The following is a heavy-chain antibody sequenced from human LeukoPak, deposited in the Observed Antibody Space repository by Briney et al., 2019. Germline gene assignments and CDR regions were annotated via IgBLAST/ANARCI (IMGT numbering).Heavy chain of an antibody. Sequence: SETLSLTCTVSGGSISSYYWSWIRQPPGKGLEWIGSIYYSGSTYYNPSLKSRVTISVDTSKNQFSLKLSSVTAADTAVYYCARYSAVAGKRYFDYWGQGTLVTVSS. CDR1: GGSISSYY. CDR2: IYYSGST. V-gene: IGHV4-59*05. D-gene: IGHD6-19*01. J-gene: IGHJ4*02. CDR3: ARYSAVAGKRYFDY.